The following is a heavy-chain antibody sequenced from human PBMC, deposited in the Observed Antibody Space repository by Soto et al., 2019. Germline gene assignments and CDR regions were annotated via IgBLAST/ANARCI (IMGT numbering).Heavy chain of an antibody. CDR3: ARALMVRGAEPCFDY. V-gene: IGHV1-69*02. CDR1: GGTFSSYT. J-gene: IGHJ4*02. CDR2: IIPILGIA. D-gene: IGHD3-10*01. Sequence: QVQLVQSGAEVKKPGSSVKVSCKASGGTFSSYTISWVRQAPGQGLEWMGRIIPILGIANYAQKFQGRVTITADKSTITAYMELSSLRSEDTAVYYCARALMVRGAEPCFDYWGQGTLVTVSS.